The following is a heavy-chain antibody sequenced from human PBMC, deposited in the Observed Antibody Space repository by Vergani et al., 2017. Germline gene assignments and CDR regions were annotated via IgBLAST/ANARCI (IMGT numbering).Heavy chain of an antibody. V-gene: IGHV3-9*01. CDR2: ISWNSGSI. CDR1: GFTFDDYA. J-gene: IGHJ4*02. CDR3: AKGKGSGGSCYDY. Sequence: EVQLVESGGGLVQPGRSLRLSCAASGFTFDDYAMHWVRQAPGKGLEWVSGISWNSGSIGYADSVKGRFTISRDNAKNSLYLQMNSLRAEDTALYYCAKGKGSGGSCYDYWGQGTLVTVSS. D-gene: IGHD2-15*01.